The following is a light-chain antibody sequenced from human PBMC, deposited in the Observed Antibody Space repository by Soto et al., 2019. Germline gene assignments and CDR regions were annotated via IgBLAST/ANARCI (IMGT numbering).Light chain of an antibody. CDR1: EEIDIY. CDR2: DAS. V-gene: IGKV1-33*01. CDR3: QQYDNLPLT. Sequence: DIPMTQSASSLSASVGDRVTITCQTSEEIDIYLNWYQQKPGKAPKLLIYDASDLETGVPSRFSGSGSGTDFTFTISSLQPEDFATYYCQQYDNLPLTFGGGTKVEIK. J-gene: IGKJ4*01.